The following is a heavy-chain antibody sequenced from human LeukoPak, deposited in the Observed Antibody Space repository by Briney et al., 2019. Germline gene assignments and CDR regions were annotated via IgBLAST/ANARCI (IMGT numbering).Heavy chain of an antibody. CDR2: INHSGST. CDR3: ARASTPYNWNYGKRNWFDP. J-gene: IGHJ5*02. V-gene: IGHV4-34*01. D-gene: IGHD1-7*01. Sequence: PSETLSLTCAVYGGSFSGYYWSWIRQPPGKGPEWIGEINHSGSTNYNPSLKSRVTISVDTSKNQFSLKLSSVTAADTAVYYCARASTPYNWNYGKRNWFDPWGQGTLVTVSS. CDR1: GGSFSGYY.